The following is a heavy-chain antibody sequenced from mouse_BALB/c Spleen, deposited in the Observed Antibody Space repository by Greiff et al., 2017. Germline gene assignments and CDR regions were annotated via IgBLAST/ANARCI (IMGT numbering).Heavy chain of an antibody. J-gene: IGHJ4*01. D-gene: IGHD2-4*01. CDR1: GYAFSSYW. CDR2: IYPGDGDT. V-gene: IGHV1-80*01. Sequence: VQLQQSGAELVRPGSSVKISCKASGYAFSSYWMNWVKQRPGQGLEWIGQIYPGDGDTNYNGKFKGKATLTADKSSSTAYMQLSSLTSEDSAVYFCARSRFYYDYDYAMDYWGQGTSVTVSS. CDR3: ARSRFYYDYDYAMDY.